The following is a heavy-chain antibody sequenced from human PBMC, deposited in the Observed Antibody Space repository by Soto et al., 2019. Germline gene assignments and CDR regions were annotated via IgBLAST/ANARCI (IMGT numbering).Heavy chain of an antibody. D-gene: IGHD5-18*01. CDR2: FYYSGSP. J-gene: IGHJ4*02. Sequence: VQLQESGPGLGKPSETLSLTCTVSGGSISSGSYYWSWIRQPPGKGLEWIGYFYYSGSPTYNPSLESRVTISGDTSKNQISLKPSSVTAADTAVYYCARDGSPVETAMDYWGQGTLVTVSS. V-gene: IGHV4-61*01. CDR1: GGSISSGSYY. CDR3: ARDGSPVETAMDY.